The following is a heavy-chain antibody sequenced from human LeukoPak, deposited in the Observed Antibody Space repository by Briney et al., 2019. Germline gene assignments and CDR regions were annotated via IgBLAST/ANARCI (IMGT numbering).Heavy chain of an antibody. CDR1: GGSISSYY. V-gene: IGHV4-59*08. Sequence: SETLSLTCTVSGGSISSYYWSWIRQPPGKGLEWIGYIFYSGSTNYNPSLKSRVTISVDTSKNQVSLKLRSVTAADTAVYYCARTNPSFDYWGQGTLVTVSS. J-gene: IGHJ4*02. CDR2: IFYSGST. CDR3: ARTNPSFDY.